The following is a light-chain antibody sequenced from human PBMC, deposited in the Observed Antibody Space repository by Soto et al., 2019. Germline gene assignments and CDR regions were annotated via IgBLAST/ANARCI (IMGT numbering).Light chain of an antibody. V-gene: IGLV1-47*01. CDR3: AAWDDSLEV. CDR1: SSNIGSNY. J-gene: IGLJ2*01. Sequence: QSVLTQPPSASGTPGQRVTISCSGSSSNIGSNYVYWYQQLPGAAPKLLIYRNNQRPSGVPDRFSASKSGTSASLAISGLRSEDEADYYCAAWDDSLEVFGGGTKVTVL. CDR2: RNN.